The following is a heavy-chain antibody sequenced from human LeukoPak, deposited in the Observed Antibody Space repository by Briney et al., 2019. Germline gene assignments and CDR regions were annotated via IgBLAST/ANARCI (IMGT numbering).Heavy chain of an antibody. Sequence: GGSLRLSCAASAFTFSSHAMSWVRQTPGKRLEWVSGISADGANTLHADSVKGRFTISRDNSKNTLYLHMRSLRAEDAAMYFCVYYDSSGYYYGRLRYWGQGTPVTVSS. J-gene: IGHJ4*02. V-gene: IGHV3-23*01. D-gene: IGHD3-22*01. CDR1: AFTFSSHA. CDR3: VYYDSSGYYYGRLRY. CDR2: ISADGANT.